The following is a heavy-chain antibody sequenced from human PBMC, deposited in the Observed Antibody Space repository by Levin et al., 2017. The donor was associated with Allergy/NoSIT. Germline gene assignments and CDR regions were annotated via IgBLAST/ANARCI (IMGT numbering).Heavy chain of an antibody. CDR2: ISGSSTTI. J-gene: IGHJ4*02. Sequence: GGSLRLSCAASGFTFTSHSMNWVRQAPGKGLDWLSYISGSSTTIYYAESVKGRFTISRDTAKNSLFLQMNSLRAEDTAVYYCARGRVSSSWWSDYWGQGTLVTVSS. CDR1: GFTFTSHS. V-gene: IGHV3-48*01. D-gene: IGHD6-13*01. CDR3: ARGRVSSSWWSDY.